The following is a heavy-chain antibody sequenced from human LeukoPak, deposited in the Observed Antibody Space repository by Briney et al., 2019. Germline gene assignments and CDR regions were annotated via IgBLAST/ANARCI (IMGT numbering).Heavy chain of an antibody. J-gene: IGHJ3*02. CDR1: SGSISSSSSY. V-gene: IGHV4-39*07. Sequence: SETLSLTCTVSSGSISSSSSYWGWIRQPPGKGLEWLGNIYSRGNTYYKPSLRSRVTISVDTSKNQFSLKLSSVTAADTAVYYCARDWLEVTQPYAFDIWGQGTMVTVSS. CDR2: IYSRGNT. CDR3: ARDWLEVTQPYAFDI. D-gene: IGHD2-21*02.